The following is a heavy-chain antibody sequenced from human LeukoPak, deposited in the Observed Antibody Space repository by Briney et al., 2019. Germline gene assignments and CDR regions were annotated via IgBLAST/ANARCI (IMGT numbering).Heavy chain of an antibody. CDR2: IIPIFGTA. CDR3: GRGLAEWFHNENPQYIWFDL. V-gene: IGHV1-69*05. D-gene: IGHD3-3*01. CDR1: GGTFISYA. J-gene: IGHJ5*02. Sequence: SVKVSYKASGGTFISYAISWVRRAPGQEREGRGGIIPIFGTANYAQKFQGRVTITTDESTSTAYMELSSLRSADTAVYYCGRGLAEWFHNENPQYIWFDLWGQGTLVTVSS.